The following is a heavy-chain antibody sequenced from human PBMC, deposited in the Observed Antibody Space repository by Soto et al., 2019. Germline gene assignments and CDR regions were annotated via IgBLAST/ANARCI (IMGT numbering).Heavy chain of an antibody. CDR3: ARHHCSGGNCYWYFDL. V-gene: IGHV4-39*01. CDR1: GGSISSSSYY. CDR2: IYYSGST. D-gene: IGHD2-15*01. Sequence: QLQLQESGPGLVKPSETLSLTCTVSGGSISSSSYYWGWIRQPPGKGLEWIGSIYYSGSTYYNPSLKSRVTISVDTSKNQFSLKLSSVTAADTAVYYCARHHCSGGNCYWYFDLWGRGTLVTVSS. J-gene: IGHJ2*01.